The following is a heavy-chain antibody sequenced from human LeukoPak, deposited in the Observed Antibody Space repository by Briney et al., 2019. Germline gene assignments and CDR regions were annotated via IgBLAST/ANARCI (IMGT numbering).Heavy chain of an antibody. V-gene: IGHV4-59*01. CDR2: IYYSGST. J-gene: IGHJ5*02. CDR1: GGSISSYY. D-gene: IGHD6-13*01. CDR3: AREAGTRYWFDP. Sequence: SETLSLTCTVSGGSISSYYWSWIRQPPGKGLEWIGYIYYSGSTNYNPSLKSRVTISVDTSKNQFSLKLSSVTAADTAVYYCAREAGTRYWFDPWGQGTLVTGSS.